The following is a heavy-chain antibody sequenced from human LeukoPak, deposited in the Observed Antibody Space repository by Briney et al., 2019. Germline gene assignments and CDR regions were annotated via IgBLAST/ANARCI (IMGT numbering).Heavy chain of an antibody. Sequence: GGSLRLSCAASGFIFSSYGMQWVRQAPGKGLEWVAVIWYDGSNKYYADSVKGRFTIYRDNSKNTLYVQMNSLRAEDTAVYYCAREDRVYVWGTSRLNAFDIWGQGTMVTVSS. CDR2: IWYDGSNK. CDR1: GFIFSSYG. CDR3: AREDRVYVWGTSRLNAFDI. V-gene: IGHV3-33*01. J-gene: IGHJ3*02. D-gene: IGHD3-16*02.